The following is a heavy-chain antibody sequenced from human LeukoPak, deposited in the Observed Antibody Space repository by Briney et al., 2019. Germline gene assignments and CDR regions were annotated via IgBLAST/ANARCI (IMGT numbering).Heavy chain of an antibody. CDR2: INPSGGNT. CDR3: ARGSSDGYNYGRESDY. Sequence: GASVTVSFMASGYTFTNYYMHWVRQAPGQELEGVGIINPSGGNTNYAQKLQGRVTMTTDTSTRTAYMELRSLRSDDTAVYYCARGSSDGYNYGRESDYWGQGTLVTVSS. V-gene: IGHV1-46*01. CDR1: GYTFTNYY. D-gene: IGHD5-24*01. J-gene: IGHJ4*02.